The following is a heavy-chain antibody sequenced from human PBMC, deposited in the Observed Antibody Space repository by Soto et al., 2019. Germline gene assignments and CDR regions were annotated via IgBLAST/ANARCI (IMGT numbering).Heavy chain of an antibody. J-gene: IGHJ4*02. Sequence: SVKVSCKASGGTFSSYAISWVRQAPGQGLEWMGGIIPIFGTANCAQKFQGRVTITADESTSTAYMELSSLTPEDTAVYYCASERSAQYFDYWGQGTMVTVSS. V-gene: IGHV1-69*13. CDR3: ASERSAQYFDY. CDR2: IIPIFGTA. CDR1: GGTFSSYA. D-gene: IGHD1-26*01.